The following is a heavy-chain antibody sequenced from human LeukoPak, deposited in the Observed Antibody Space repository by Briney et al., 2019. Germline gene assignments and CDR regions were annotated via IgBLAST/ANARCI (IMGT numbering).Heavy chain of an antibody. CDR3: ASPSTSYNSDAFDI. V-gene: IGHV3-21*01. CDR2: ISSSSSYI. J-gene: IGHJ3*02. Sequence: AGGSLRLSCAASGFTFSSYSMNWVRQAPGKGLEWVSSISSSSSYIYYADSVKGRFTISRDNAKNSLYLQMNSLRAEDTAVYYCASPSTSYNSDAFDIWGQGTMVTVSS. CDR1: GFTFSSYS. D-gene: IGHD2-2*01.